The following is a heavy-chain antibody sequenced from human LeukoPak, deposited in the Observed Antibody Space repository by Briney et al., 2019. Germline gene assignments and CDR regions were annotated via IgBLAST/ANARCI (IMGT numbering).Heavy chain of an antibody. Sequence: ASVKVSCKASGYTFTSYGISWVRQAPGRGLEWMGWISAYNGNTNYAQKLQGRVTMTTDTSTSTAYMELSSLRSEDTAVYYCARGRGRGYCSGGSCSGYPFDIWGQGTMVTASS. CDR1: GYTFTSYG. CDR2: ISAYNGNT. CDR3: ARGRGRGYCSGGSCSGYPFDI. J-gene: IGHJ3*02. D-gene: IGHD2-15*01. V-gene: IGHV1-18*01.